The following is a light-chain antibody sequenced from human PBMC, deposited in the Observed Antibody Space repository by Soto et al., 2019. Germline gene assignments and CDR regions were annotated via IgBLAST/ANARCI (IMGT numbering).Light chain of an antibody. CDR3: XXXNSYPIT. CDR2: AAS. Sequence: IQLTQSPSSLSASVGDGVTMTWRASQGISSYLAWYQQKPGKAPKLLIYAASNLQSGVPSRFSGSASGTDFTLTLRSLQPEDFATYYXXXXNSYPITFGPGTRLEIK. CDR1: QGISSY. V-gene: IGKV1-9*01. J-gene: IGKJ5*01.